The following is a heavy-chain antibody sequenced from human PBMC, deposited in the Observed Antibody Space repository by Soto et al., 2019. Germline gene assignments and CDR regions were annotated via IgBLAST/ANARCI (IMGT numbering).Heavy chain of an antibody. CDR2: ISWNSGSI. J-gene: IGHJ3*02. V-gene: IGHV3-9*01. CDR1: GFTLDDYA. Sequence: EVQLVESGGGWVQPGRSLRLSCAASGFTLDDYAIHWDRQTPGKGLEWVSGISWNSGSIGDSDSVKGRFTISRDNAKNSLYLQMNSLRAEDTALYYCAKESDAFHIWGQGTMVTVSS. CDR3: AKESDAFHI.